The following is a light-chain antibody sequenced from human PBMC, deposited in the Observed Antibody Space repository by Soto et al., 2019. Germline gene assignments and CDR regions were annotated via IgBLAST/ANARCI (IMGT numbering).Light chain of an antibody. CDR3: GTWDSSLSAAV. V-gene: IGLV1-51*01. Sequence: QSVLTRPPSVSASPGQKGTISCSGSSSNIGNNYVSWYQQLPGTAPKLLIYDNNKRPSGIPDRFSGSKSGTSATLGITGLQTGDEADYYCGTWDSSLSAAVFGTGTKVTVL. CDR1: SSNIGNNY. J-gene: IGLJ1*01. CDR2: DNN.